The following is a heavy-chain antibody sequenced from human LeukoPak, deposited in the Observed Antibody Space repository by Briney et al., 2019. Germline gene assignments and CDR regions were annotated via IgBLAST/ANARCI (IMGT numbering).Heavy chain of an antibody. J-gene: IGHJ3*02. Sequence: SETLSLTCTVSGGSISSYYWSWIRQPPGKGLEGIGYIYYSGSTNYNPSLKSRVTISVDTSKNQFSLKLSSVTAADTAVYYCAKDLRDGYNSFDIWGQGTMVTVSS. V-gene: IGHV4-59*01. CDR1: GGSISSYY. CDR2: IYYSGST. D-gene: IGHD5-24*01. CDR3: AKDLRDGYNSFDI.